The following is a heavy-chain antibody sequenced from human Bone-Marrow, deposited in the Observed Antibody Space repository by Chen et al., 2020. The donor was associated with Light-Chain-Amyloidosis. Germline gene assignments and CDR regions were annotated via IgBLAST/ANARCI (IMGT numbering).Heavy chain of an antibody. V-gene: IGHV4-39*07. Sequence: QLQLQESGPRLVKSSGTLSLTCTVSGGSIMSSSNFWGWLRQAPGKGLEWIGSIYYSGNTYMNSSLKYRVAMSVDTSNNQFSLRLNSVTAADTAVYFCARVVPPNYGANFNSWGQGTLVIVSS. CDR1: GGSIMSSSNF. D-gene: IGHD4-17*01. J-gene: IGHJ4*02. CDR3: ARVVPPNYGANFNS. CDR2: IYYSGNT.